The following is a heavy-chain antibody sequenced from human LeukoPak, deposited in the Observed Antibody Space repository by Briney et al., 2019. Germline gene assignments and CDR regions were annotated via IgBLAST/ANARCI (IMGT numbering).Heavy chain of an antibody. D-gene: IGHD3-10*01. CDR1: GYTFTGYY. V-gene: IGHV1-2*02. J-gene: IGHJ6*02. CDR2: INPNGGGT. Sequence: SVKVSCKASGYTFTGYYMHWVRQAPGQGLEWMGWINPNGGGTNYAQKFQGRVTMTRDTSISTAYMELSRLRSDDTAVYYCARRLGEPSSMDVWGQGTTVTVSS. CDR3: ARRLGEPSSMDV.